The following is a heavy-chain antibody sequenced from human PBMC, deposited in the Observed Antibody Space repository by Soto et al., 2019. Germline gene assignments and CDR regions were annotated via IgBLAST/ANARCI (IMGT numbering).Heavy chain of an antibody. V-gene: IGHV4-59*08. CDR1: GGSISSYY. CDR3: ARSPGGDFDY. J-gene: IGHJ4*02. Sequence: SETLSLTCTVSGGSISSYYWSWIRQPPGKGLEWIGYIYYSGSTNYNPSLKSRVTISVDTSKNQFSLKLSSVTAADTAVYYCARSPGGDFDYWGQGTLVTAPQ. D-gene: IGHD4-17*01. CDR2: IYYSGST.